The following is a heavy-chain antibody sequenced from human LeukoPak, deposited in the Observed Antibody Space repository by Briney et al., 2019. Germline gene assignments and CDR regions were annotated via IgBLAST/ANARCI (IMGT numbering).Heavy chain of an antibody. CDR3: ARDEGYSGYGGFDY. CDR2: ISYDGSNK. CDR1: GFTFSSYA. V-gene: IGHV3-30*04. J-gene: IGHJ4*02. Sequence: PGGSLRLSCAASGFTFSSYAMHWVRQAPGKGLEWVAVISYDGSNKYYADSVKGRFTISRDNSKNTLYLQMNSLRAEDTAVYYCARDEGYSGYGGFDYWGQGTLVTVSS. D-gene: IGHD5-12*01.